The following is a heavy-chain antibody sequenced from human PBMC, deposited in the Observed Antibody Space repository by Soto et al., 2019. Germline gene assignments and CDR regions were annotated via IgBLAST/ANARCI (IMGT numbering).Heavy chain of an antibody. CDR1: GFTVSSYG. Sequence: QVQLVESGGGVVQPGRSLRLSCAVSGFTVSSYGMHWVRQAPGNGLEWVAVISRDGGTKFYVDSVKGRFTISKDNSRNTLFLEMDSLRSDDMAVYYCTGEVASGYWGQGTLVTVSS. CDR3: TGEVASGY. V-gene: IGHV3-30*03. J-gene: IGHJ4*02. D-gene: IGHD2-8*02. CDR2: ISRDGGTK.